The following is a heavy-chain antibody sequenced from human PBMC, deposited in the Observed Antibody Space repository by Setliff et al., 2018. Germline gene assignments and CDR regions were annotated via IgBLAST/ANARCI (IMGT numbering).Heavy chain of an antibody. V-gene: IGHV5-51*01. CDR3: ARRAAAHDWFDP. CDR2: IYPGDSDT. Sequence: GESLKISCKASGYSFTTNWIGWVRQMPGKGLEWMGIIYPGDSDTIYSPSFQGQATISADKTLSTAYLQWSSLKASDTAIYYCARRAAAHDWFDPWGQGTLVTVSS. J-gene: IGHJ5*02. CDR1: GYSFTTNW. D-gene: IGHD2-15*01.